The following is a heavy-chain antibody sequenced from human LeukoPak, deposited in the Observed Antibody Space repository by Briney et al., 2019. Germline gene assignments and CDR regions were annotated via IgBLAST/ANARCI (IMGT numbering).Heavy chain of an antibody. CDR3: ARDERAGYYIY. Sequence: GGSLRLSCEGSGFTFSNYWMSWVRQAPGGGLGWVANIKEDGSMTQYADSVRGRFTISRDYAKSSVFLQMSGLKAEDSAVYYCARDERAGYYIYWGQGTLVTVSS. CDR1: GFTFSNYW. J-gene: IGHJ4*02. V-gene: IGHV3-7*01. D-gene: IGHD5-18*01. CDR2: IKEDGSMT.